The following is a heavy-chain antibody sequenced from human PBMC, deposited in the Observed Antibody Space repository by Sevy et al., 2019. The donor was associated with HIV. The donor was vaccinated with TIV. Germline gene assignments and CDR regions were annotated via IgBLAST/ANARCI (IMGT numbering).Heavy chain of an antibody. V-gene: IGHV3-33*01. CDR3: TREFLSACPRSDAFEI. J-gene: IGHJ3*02. D-gene: IGHD6-6*01. CDR2: IWYDGSNE. CDR1: GFTFRTYA. Sequence: GGSLRLSCAASGFTFRTYAMHWVRQAPGKGLEWVAVIWYDGSNEHYLDSVKGRFTISRDNSKNTLYLQMNSLRVEDTAVYHCTREFLSACPRSDAFEIWGHGTKVTVSS.